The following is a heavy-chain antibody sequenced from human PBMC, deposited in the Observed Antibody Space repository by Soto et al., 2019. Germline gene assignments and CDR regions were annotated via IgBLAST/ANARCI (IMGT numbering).Heavy chain of an antibody. CDR1: GGSISGYF. CDR2: IYSSEYT. D-gene: IGHD1-1*01. J-gene: IGHJ4*02. CDR3: AKDRPRRTSGYFFDY. Sequence: SETLSLTCTVSGGSISGYFWSWIRQPPGKGLEWIAYIYSSEYTDYNPSLKSRVTISVDMSKNTVSLHMNSLRAEDTALYYCAKDRPRRTSGYFFDYWGQGTPVTVSS. V-gene: IGHV4-59*12.